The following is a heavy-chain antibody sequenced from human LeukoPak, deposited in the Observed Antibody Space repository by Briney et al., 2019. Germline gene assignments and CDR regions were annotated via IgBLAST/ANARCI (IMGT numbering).Heavy chain of an antibody. V-gene: IGHV4-39*01. J-gene: IGHJ4*02. CDR2: IYHSGST. D-gene: IGHD2-2*01. CDR1: GGSISSSSYY. CDR3: ARRTEVPAASFFDY. Sequence: SEILSLTCTVSGGSISSSSYYWGWIRQPPGKGLEWIGSIYHSGSTYYNPSLKSRVTISVDTSKNQFSLKLSSVTAADTAVYYCARRTEVPAASFFDYWGRGTLVTVSS.